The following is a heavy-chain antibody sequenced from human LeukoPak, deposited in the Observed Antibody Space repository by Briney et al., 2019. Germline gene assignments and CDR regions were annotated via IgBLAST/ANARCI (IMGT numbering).Heavy chain of an antibody. Sequence: VKVSCKASGYTFIGYSISWVRQAPGHGLEWMGWITPYNGNTNYVQNFQGRVTMTTDTSTSTAYMELRSLRSDDTAVYYCAREYGGNPGLFGYWGQGTLVTVSS. V-gene: IGHV1-18*01. D-gene: IGHD4-23*01. CDR1: GYTFIGYS. CDR3: AREYGGNPGLFGY. J-gene: IGHJ4*02. CDR2: ITPYNGNT.